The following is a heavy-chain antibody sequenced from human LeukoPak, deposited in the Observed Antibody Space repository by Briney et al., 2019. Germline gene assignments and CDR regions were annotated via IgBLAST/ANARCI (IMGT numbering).Heavy chain of an antibody. D-gene: IGHD5-12*01. Sequence: GGSLRLSCAASGFSFSSHSMNWVRQAPGKGLEWVSYISRSSSTIYYADSVKGRFTISRDNAKNSLYLQMNSLRAEDTAVYYCARGPSGYHNTGGQGTLVTVSS. CDR3: ARGPSGYHNT. CDR1: GFSFSSHS. J-gene: IGHJ4*02. V-gene: IGHV3-48*01. CDR2: ISRSSSTI.